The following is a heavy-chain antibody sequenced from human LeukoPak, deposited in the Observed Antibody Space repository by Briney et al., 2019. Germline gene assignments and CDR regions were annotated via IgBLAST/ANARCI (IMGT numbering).Heavy chain of an antibody. J-gene: IGHJ5*02. CDR2: IYSGGPT. D-gene: IGHD6-13*01. Sequence: GGSLRLSCAASGFTVSSNYMSWVRQAPGKGLEWVSVIYSGGPTYYADSVKGRFTISRDNSKNTLYLQMNSLRAEDTAVYYCATPLVPEAAAGHLDPWGQGTLVTVSS. V-gene: IGHV3-53*01. CDR3: ATPLVPEAAAGHLDP. CDR1: GFTVSSNY.